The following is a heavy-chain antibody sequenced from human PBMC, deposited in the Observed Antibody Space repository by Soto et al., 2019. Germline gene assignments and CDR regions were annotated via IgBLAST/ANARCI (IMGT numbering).Heavy chain of an antibody. V-gene: IGHV4-4*02. CDR1: GGSISSSIW. D-gene: IGHD6-13*01. CDR2: ISHTGST. J-gene: IGHJ3*02. CDR3: ARDRGSSSLTGAFDI. Sequence: QVQLQESGPGLVKPSGTLSLTCAVSGGSISSSIWWSWVRQPPGKGLEWMGEISHTGSTNSNPSLKSRVTISVDKSKNQFSLKLSSVTAADTAVYFCARDRGSSSLTGAFDIWGQGTMVTVSS.